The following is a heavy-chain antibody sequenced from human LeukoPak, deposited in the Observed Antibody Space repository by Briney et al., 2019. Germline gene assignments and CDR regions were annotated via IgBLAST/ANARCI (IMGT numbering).Heavy chain of an antibody. CDR2: ISSSSSYI. Sequence: GGSLRLSCAASGFTFSSYSMNWVRQAPGKGLEWVSSISSSSSYIYYADSVKGRFTISRDNAKNSLYLQMNSLRAEDTAVYYCARSILASVAGKSSYWGQGTLVTVSS. J-gene: IGHJ4*02. V-gene: IGHV3-21*04. CDR3: ARSILASVAGKSSY. CDR1: GFTFSSYS. D-gene: IGHD6-19*01.